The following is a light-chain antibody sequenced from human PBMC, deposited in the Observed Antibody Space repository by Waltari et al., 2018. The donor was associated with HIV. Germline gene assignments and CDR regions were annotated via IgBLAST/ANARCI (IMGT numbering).Light chain of an antibody. CDR2: AAD. J-gene: IGLJ2*01. V-gene: IGLV2-14*03. CDR3: ASFLGDNTIV. Sequence: SAVTHPASVSGLPGQSITISCSGDDSDFGIYNFLSWYHQFPGEPPKLILYAADRRPSRLSHGFSGSKSAHTASLTISALRAEDEVHYYCASFLGDNTIVFGGGTKVTVL. CDR1: DSDFGIYNF.